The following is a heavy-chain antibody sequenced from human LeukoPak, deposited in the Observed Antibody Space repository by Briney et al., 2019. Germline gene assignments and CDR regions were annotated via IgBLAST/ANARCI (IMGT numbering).Heavy chain of an antibody. Sequence: GGSLRLSCAASGFTFSSYAMSWVRQAPGKGLEWVSAISGSGGSTYYADSVKGRFTISRDNSKNTLYLQMNSLRAEDTAVYYCAKDGEVSGGYMVRGVMDWGQGTLVTVSS. D-gene: IGHD3-10*01. CDR3: AKDGEVSGGYMVRGVMD. J-gene: IGHJ4*02. CDR1: GFTFSSYA. V-gene: IGHV3-23*01. CDR2: ISGSGGST.